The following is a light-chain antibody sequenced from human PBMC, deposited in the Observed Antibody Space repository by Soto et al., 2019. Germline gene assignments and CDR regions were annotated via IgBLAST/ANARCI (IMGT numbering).Light chain of an antibody. CDR3: QQSYIPPLT. CDR1: QNINTY. J-gene: IGKJ4*01. V-gene: IGKV1-39*01. CDR2: AAS. Sequence: DIQVTQSPSSLSASVGDRVTITCRASQNINTYLNWYQQRPGRAPKLLIYAASSLHSGVPSRFSGSGSGTDFTLTISSLQPEDFATYYCQQSYIPPLTFGGGTKVEI.